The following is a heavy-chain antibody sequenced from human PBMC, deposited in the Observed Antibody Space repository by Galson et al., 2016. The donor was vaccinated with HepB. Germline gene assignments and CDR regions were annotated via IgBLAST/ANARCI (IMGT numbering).Heavy chain of an antibody. D-gene: IGHD6-19*01. J-gene: IGHJ6*02. Sequence: SLRLSCAASGFTFSSYPMHWVRQAPGKGLEWVADVSNKYYADSVKGRFTICRDNSKNTLYLQMNSLRAEDTAVDYCTRVLIVYSSWSRNNYYYYGMDVWGQGTTVTVSS. CDR2: VSNK. CDR3: TRVLIVYSSWSRNNYYYYGMDV. V-gene: IGHV3-30-3*01. CDR1: GFTFSSYP.